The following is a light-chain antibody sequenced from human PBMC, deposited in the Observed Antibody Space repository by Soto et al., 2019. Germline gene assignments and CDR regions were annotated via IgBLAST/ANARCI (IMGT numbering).Light chain of an antibody. J-gene: IGKJ4*01. CDR2: AAS. CDR1: QGISSY. Sequence: IQLTQSPSSLTASVGDRVTITCRASQGISSYLAWYQQKPGKSPKLLISAASTLQSGVPSRFSGSGSATDFTLPISSLQPEDFATYYCQQLNSYPLTFGGGTKVEIK. V-gene: IGKV1-9*01. CDR3: QQLNSYPLT.